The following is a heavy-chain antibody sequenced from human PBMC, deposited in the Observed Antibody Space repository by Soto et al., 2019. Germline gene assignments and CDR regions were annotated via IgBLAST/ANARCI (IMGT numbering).Heavy chain of an antibody. CDR1: GGSISSYY. V-gene: IGHV4-4*07. CDR2: ISTTETT. D-gene: IGHD6-13*01. CDR3: AGNIAAAGRRYYGMDV. Sequence: PSETLSLTXTVSGGSISSYYWSWIRQPAGKGLEWIGRISTTETTNYNPSLKSRVSMSLDTSKSQVSLKLSSVTAADAAVYYCAGNIAAAGRRYYGMDVWGQGTTVTVSS. J-gene: IGHJ6*02.